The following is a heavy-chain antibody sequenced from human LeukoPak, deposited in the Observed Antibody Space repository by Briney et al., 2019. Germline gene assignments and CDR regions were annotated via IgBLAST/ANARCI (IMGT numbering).Heavy chain of an antibody. D-gene: IGHD3-3*01. CDR2: IYRSGSN. CDR3: ARLVTRITIFGVVSPNWFDP. V-gene: IGHV4-38-2*01. CDR1: GYSISSGYY. J-gene: IGHJ5*02. Sequence: SETLSLTCAVSGYSISSGYYWGWIRQRPGKGLEWIGSIYRSGSNYYKPSLKSRVAISVDTSKHQFSLKLSSVTAADTAVYYCARLVTRITIFGVVSPNWFDPWGQGTLVTVSS.